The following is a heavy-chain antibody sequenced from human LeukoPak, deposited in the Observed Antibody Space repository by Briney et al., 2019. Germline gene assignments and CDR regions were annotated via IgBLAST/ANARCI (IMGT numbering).Heavy chain of an antibody. V-gene: IGHV3-11*01. Sequence: GGSLRLSCAASRFTFSDYYMSWIRQAPGEGLEWVSYISSSGSTIYYADSVKGRFTISRDNAKHSLYLQMNSLRAEDTAVYYCAREGSVLSDAFDIWGQGTMVTVSS. CDR1: RFTFSDYY. CDR2: ISSSGSTI. D-gene: IGHD3-10*01. CDR3: AREGSVLSDAFDI. J-gene: IGHJ3*02.